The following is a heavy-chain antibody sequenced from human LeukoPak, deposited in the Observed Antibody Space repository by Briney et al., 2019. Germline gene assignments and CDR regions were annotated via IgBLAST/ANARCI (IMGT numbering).Heavy chain of an antibody. CDR1: GYTLTELS. J-gene: IGHJ4*02. D-gene: IGHD3-22*01. CDR2: FDPEDGET. V-gene: IGHV1-24*01. CDR3: ATAVRYDSSATGDY. Sequence: ASVKVSCKVSGYTLTELSMHWVRQAPGKGVEWMGGFDPEDGETIYAQKFQGRVTMTEDTSTDTAYMELSSLRSEDTAVYYCATAVRYDSSATGDYWGQGTLVTVSS.